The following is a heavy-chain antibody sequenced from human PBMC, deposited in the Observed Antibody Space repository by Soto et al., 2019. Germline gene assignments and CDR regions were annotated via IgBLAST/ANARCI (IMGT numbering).Heavy chain of an antibody. Sequence: GGSLRLSCVASGITFNPNAMIWVRQAPGKGLEWVSAIDGDGGDTFFADFVKGRFTMPRDNSKNTVYLHMRSLTAEDTALYYCARGRLAVGSDWFDSWGPGTLVTVSS. V-gene: IGHV3-23*01. CDR1: GITFNPNA. CDR3: ARGRLAVGSDWFDS. D-gene: IGHD1-26*01. J-gene: IGHJ5*01. CDR2: IDGDGGDT.